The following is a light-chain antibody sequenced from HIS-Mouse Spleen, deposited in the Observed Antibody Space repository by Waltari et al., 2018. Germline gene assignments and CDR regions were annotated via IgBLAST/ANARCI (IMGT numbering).Light chain of an antibody. CDR2: DAS. V-gene: IGKV3-11*01. J-gene: IGKJ1*01. Sequence: EIVLTQSPATLSLSPGERATLSCRASQSVSSYLAWYQQNPGQAPRLLIHDASNRATGIPARFSGSGSGTDFTLTISSLEPEDFAVYYCQQRSNWPWTFGQGTKVEIK. CDR1: QSVSSY. CDR3: QQRSNWPWT.